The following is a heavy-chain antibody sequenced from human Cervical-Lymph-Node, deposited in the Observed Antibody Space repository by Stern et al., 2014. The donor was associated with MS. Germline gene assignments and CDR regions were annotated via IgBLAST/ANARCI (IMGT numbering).Heavy chain of an antibody. CDR3: AHRDDWQLDFAY. D-gene: IGHD6-6*01. V-gene: IGHV2-5*02. Sequence: QVPLQESGPTLVIPTQTLTLTCTFSGFSLTTNGVAVGWIRPPPGKALEWLALIYWDDDTRYSPSLKSRLTITKDTSKNQVLLTMTNVEPVDTATYYCAHRDDWQLDFAYWGQGILVTVSS. J-gene: IGHJ4*02. CDR1: GFSLTTNGVA. CDR2: IYWDDDT.